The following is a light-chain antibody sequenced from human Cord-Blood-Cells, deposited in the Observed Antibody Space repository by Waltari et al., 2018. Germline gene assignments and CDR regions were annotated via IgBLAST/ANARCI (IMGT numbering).Light chain of an antibody. CDR2: DVS. V-gene: IGLV2-14*01. CDR3: SSYTSSSTPV. Sequence: QSALTQPASVSGSPGQSITISCTGTSSDVGGYNYVSWYQQHPGKAPKLMIYDVSNRPAGFSNRFSGSKSGTTASLTISGLQAEDEADYYCSSYTSSSTPVFGGGTKLTVL. CDR1: SSDVGGYNY. J-gene: IGLJ2*01.